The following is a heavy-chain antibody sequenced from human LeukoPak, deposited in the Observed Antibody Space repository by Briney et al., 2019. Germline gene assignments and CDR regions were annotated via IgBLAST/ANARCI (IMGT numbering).Heavy chain of an antibody. J-gene: IGHJ5*02. CDR1: GGSISSSNW. D-gene: IGHD3-3*01. CDR2: IYHSGST. Sequence: SETLSLTCAVSGGSISSSNWWSWVRQPPGKGLEWIGEIYHSGSTNYNPSLKSRVTISLDTSRNQFSLKVNSVTAADTAVYYCAKHLRRRFFSRTLGFDPWGQGTLVTVSS. V-gene: IGHV4-4*02. CDR3: AKHLRRRFFSRTLGFDP.